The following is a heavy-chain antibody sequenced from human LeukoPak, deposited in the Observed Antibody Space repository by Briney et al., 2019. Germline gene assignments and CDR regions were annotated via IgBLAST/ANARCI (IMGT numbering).Heavy chain of an antibody. D-gene: IGHD2-15*01. CDR1: GYTFTSYD. J-gene: IGHJ3*02. CDR3: ARETIPSGGGSIDAFDI. Sequence: ASVKVSCKASGYTFTSYDINWVRQATGQGLEWMGWMNPNSGNTGYAQKFQGRVTITRSTSISTAYMELSSLRSEDTAVYYCARETIPSGGGSIDAFDIWGQGTMVTVSS. V-gene: IGHV1-8*03. CDR2: MNPNSGNT.